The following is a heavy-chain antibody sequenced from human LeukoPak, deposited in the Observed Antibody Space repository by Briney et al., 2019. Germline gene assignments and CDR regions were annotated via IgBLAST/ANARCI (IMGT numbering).Heavy chain of an antibody. V-gene: IGHV3-74*01. CDR2: INTDGTST. J-gene: IGHJ4*02. CDR1: GFTFSGYL. Sequence: GGSLRHSCAASGFTFSGYLMHWVRQAPGKGLVWVSRINTDGTSTSHADSVKGRFTISRDNAKNTLYLQMNSLRAEDTAVYYCARVFASRSRVLDYWGQGTLVTVSS. CDR3: ARVFASRSRVLDY. D-gene: IGHD3-9*01.